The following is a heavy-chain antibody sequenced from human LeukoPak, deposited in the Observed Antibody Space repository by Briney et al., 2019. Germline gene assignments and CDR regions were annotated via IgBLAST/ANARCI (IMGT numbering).Heavy chain of an antibody. V-gene: IGHV3-33*01. D-gene: IGHD2-2*01. CDR1: GFTFSSYG. CDR3: ARGRRACSSTTCYSWFDP. Sequence: GGSLRLSCAASGFTFSSYGMHWVRQAPGKGLEWVARIWHDGSNEYHADSVKGRFTISRDNSKNTLYLQMNSLRAEDTAVYFCARGRRACSSTTCYSWFDPWGQGTLVTVSS. CDR2: IWHDGSNE. J-gene: IGHJ5*02.